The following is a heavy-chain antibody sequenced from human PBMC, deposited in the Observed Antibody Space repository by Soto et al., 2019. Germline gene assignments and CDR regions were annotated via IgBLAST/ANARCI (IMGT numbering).Heavy chain of an antibody. J-gene: IGHJ6*02. CDR1: GGTFSSYA. D-gene: IGHD2-2*01. V-gene: IGHV1-69*13. CDR3: ARSGIVVVPAAKLYGMDV. CDR2: IIPIFGTA. Sequence: ASVKVSCKASGGTFSSYAISWVRQAPGQGLEWMGGIIPIFGTANYAQKFQGRVTITADESTSTAYMGLSSLRSEDTAVYYCARSGIVVVPAAKLYGMDVWGPGTTVTVSS.